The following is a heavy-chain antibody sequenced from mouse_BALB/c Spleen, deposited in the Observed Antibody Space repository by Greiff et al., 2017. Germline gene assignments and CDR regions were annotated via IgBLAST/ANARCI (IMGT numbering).Heavy chain of an antibody. CDR1: GFTFSSYA. V-gene: IGHV5-6-5*01. CDR3: AMSTVVAPPFAY. Sequence: EVQLVESGGGLVKPGGSLKLSCAASGFTFSSYAMSWVRQTPEKRLEWVASISSGGSTYYPDSVKGRFTISRDNARNILYLQMSSLRSEDTAMYYCAMSTVVAPPFAYWGQGTLVTVSA. D-gene: IGHD1-1*01. CDR2: ISSGGST. J-gene: IGHJ3*01.